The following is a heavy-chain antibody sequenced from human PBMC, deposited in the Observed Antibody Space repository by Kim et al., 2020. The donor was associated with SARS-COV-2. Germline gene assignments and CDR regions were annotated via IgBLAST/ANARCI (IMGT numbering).Heavy chain of an antibody. V-gene: IGHV3-30-3*01. Sequence: GGSLRLSCAASGFTVTTASMHWVRQAPGKGLVWVALISYDGSNKYYADSVKGRFTISRDNSKNTLYLQMNSLRAEDTAVYYCARDTWKPYYDSSGNCYVGYSGMDVWGQATTVTVYS. J-gene: IGHJ6*02. CDR1: GFTVTTAS. D-gene: IGHD3-22*01. CDR2: ISYDGSNK. CDR3: ARDTWKPYYDSSGNCYVGYSGMDV.